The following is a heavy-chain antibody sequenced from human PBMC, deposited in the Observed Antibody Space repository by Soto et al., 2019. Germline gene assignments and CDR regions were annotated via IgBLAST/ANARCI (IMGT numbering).Heavy chain of an antibody. CDR3: ARAIQHSGGWYFDY. V-gene: IGHV1-2*02. CDR2: INPNSGGT. Sequence: GASVKVSCKASGYTFTGHYMQWVRQAPGQGLEWMGWINPNSGGTNHAQNFQGRVTMTRDTSISTAYMELSRLSSDDTAVYYCARAIQHSGGWYFDYWGQGTLVTVSS. CDR1: GYTFTGHY. J-gene: IGHJ4*02. D-gene: IGHD2-15*01.